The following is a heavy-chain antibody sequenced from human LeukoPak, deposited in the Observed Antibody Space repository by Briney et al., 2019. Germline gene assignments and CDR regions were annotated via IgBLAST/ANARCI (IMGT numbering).Heavy chain of an antibody. Sequence: GASVKVSCKASGYTFTGYYMHWVRQAPGQGLEWMGWINPNSGDTNYAQKFQGRVTMTRDTSISTAYMELSSLRSDDTALYYCGRGYCSGGRCYVIDYWGQGTLVTASS. CDR1: GYTFTGYY. J-gene: IGHJ4*02. D-gene: IGHD2-15*01. CDR2: INPNSGDT. V-gene: IGHV1-2*02. CDR3: GRGYCSGGRCYVIDY.